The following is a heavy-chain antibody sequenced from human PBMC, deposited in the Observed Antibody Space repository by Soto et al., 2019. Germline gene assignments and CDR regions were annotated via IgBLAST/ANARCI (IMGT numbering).Heavy chain of an antibody. CDR2: MYYTGVT. CDR3: ARGGEPLGYYGLDV. V-gene: IGHV4-61*01. Sequence: QVQLQESGPGLLKASETLSLTCSVSGGSVRSGNHFWNWIRQPPGRGLEWLGYMYYTGVTNYNPSLKSRVSMSVDTSKDQFSLNLTSLTAADTAVYYCARGGEPLGYYGLDVWDQGTTVTVSS. J-gene: IGHJ6*02. CDR1: GGSVRSGNHF.